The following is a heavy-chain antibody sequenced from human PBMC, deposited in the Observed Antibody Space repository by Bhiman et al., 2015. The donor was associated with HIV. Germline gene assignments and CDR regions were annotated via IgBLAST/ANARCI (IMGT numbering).Heavy chain of an antibody. D-gene: IGHD3-16*01. CDR1: GFTFTSFA. J-gene: IGHJ4*02. CDR2: ISGSGGNT. Sequence: EVQLLESGGGLVQPGESLRVRLSCVASGFTFTSFAMAWVRQAPGKGLEWVSAISGSGGNTYYADSVKGRFTISRDSSKNTLYLQMSSLRADDTAVYYCAKRGGYDSRHFDSWGQGTLVTVSS. V-gene: IGHV3-23*01. CDR3: AKRGGYDSRHFDS.